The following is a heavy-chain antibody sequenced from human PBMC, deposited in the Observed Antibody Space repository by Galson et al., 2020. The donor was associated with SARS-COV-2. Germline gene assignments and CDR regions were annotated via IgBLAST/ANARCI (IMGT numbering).Heavy chain of an antibody. D-gene: IGHD6-13*01. CDR3: ASPYLAAASFFGAFDL. CDR1: GFTFTSYE. J-gene: IGHJ3*01. CDR2: ISDSGTNT. Sequence: GGSLRLSCAASGFTFTSYEMNWVRQAPGKGLEWISYISDSGTNTYYADSVKGRFTISRDNTKKSVYLQMTSLRAEDTAVYYCASPYLAAASFFGAFDLWGRGTMVTVSS. V-gene: IGHV3-48*03.